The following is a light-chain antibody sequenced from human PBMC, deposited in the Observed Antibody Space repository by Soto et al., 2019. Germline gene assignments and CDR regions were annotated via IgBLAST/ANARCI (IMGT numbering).Light chain of an antibody. V-gene: IGLV2-23*02. J-gene: IGLJ2*01. CDR2: EVA. CDR3: CSYAGTVSAI. CDR1: SRDVGSYDL. Sequence: QSVLTQPASVSGSPGQSITISCTGTSRDVGSYDLVSWYQHHPGKAPRLLIYEVAERPSGISNRFSGSKSGNTASLTTSGLQAEDEADYYCCSYAGTVSAIFGGGTKVTVL.